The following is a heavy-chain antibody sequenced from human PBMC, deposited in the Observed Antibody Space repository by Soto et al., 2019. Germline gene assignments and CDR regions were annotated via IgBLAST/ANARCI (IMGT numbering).Heavy chain of an antibody. V-gene: IGHV1-2*04. D-gene: IGHD2-8*02. CDR2: INPNSGGT. CDR1: GGTFSSYT. J-gene: IGHJ6*02. Sequence: ASVKVSCKASGGTFSSYTISWVRQAPGQGLEWMGWINPNSGGTNYAQKFQGWVTMTRDTSISTAYMELSRLRSDDTAVYYCARDGRLGVYYYGMDVWGQGTTVTVSS. CDR3: ARDGRLGVYYYGMDV.